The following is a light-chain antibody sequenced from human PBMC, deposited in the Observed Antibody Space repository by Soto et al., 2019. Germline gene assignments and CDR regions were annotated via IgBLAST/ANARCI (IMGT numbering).Light chain of an antibody. CDR2: GAS. CDR3: QQYGSSPRT. CDR1: QSVGSTF. V-gene: IGKV3-20*01. Sequence: EIVLTQSPGTLSLSPGVRATLSCRASQSVGSTFLAWYQQKPAQAPRLLIYGASNRATGIPDRFSGSGSGTDFTLTISRLEPEDFAVYFCQQYGSSPRTFGQGTKVEIK. J-gene: IGKJ1*01.